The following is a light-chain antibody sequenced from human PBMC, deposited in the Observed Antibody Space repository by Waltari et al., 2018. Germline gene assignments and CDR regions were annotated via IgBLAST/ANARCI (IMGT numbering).Light chain of an antibody. CDR2: GAS. J-gene: IGKJ1*01. Sequence: IVLTQSPGTLSLSPGERATLSCRASQSVSRTLAWYQQKPGQAPRLLIYGASTRAAGIPDRFSGSGSGTDFSLTISRLEPEDFAVYFCQKYDRLPATFGQGTKVEIK. V-gene: IGKV3-20*01. CDR1: QSVSRT. CDR3: QKYDRLPAT.